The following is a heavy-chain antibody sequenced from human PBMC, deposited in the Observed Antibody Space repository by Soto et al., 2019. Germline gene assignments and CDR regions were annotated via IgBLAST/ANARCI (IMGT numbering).Heavy chain of an antibody. CDR3: AREQLPHILTGYRFPSFDC. D-gene: IGHD3-9*01. CDR2: ISSTNSYT. J-gene: IGHJ4*02. CDR1: GFTFSDFS. V-gene: IGHV3-11*05. Sequence: QVQLVESGGGLVKPGGSLRLSCAASGFTFSDFSMNWIRQAPGKGLEWVSYISSTNSYTNSADSVKGRFTISRDNAKNSLYLQMNSLRAEDTAVYYCAREQLPHILTGYRFPSFDCWGQGTLVTVSS.